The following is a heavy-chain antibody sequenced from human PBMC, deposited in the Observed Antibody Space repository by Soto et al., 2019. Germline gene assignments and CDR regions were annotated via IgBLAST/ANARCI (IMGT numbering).Heavy chain of an antibody. J-gene: IGHJ4*02. CDR1: GFPFTGYW. V-gene: IGHV3-74*01. Sequence: VPLVESGGGSVQPGGSLRLSCAASGFPFTGYWMHWVRQVPGKGPVWFARVDSAGSGTSYADSVKGRFTISRDNAKNTVSLQRDSLRVEDTAVYYCATVFEHWGQGIRVNVSP. CDR3: ATVFEH. CDR2: VDSAGSGT.